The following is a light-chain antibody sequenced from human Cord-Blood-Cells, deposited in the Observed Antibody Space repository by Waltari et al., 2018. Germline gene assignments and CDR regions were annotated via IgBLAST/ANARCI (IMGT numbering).Light chain of an antibody. CDR3: SSYAGSNNLV. J-gene: IGLJ3*02. Sequence: QSALTQPPSASGSPGQSVTLSCTGTSSDVGGYNYGSWYQQHPGKAPKRMLYEVSKRPSGVPDRFSGSKSGNTASLTVSGLQAEDEADYCCSSYAGSNNLVFGGGTKLTVL. CDR1: SSDVGGYNY. V-gene: IGLV2-8*01. CDR2: EVS.